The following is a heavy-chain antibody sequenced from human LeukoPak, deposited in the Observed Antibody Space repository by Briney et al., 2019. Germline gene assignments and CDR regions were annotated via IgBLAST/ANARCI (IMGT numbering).Heavy chain of an antibody. J-gene: IGHJ4*02. CDR1: GFTFDDYA. Sequence: PGGSLRLSCAASGFTFDDYAMHWVRQAPGKGLEWVSLISGDGGGTYYADSVKGQFTISRDNSKNSLYLQMNSLRTEDTALYYCAKSYGSGSYPVNWGQGTLVTVSS. V-gene: IGHV3-43*02. CDR2: ISGDGGGT. D-gene: IGHD3-10*01. CDR3: AKSYGSGSYPVN.